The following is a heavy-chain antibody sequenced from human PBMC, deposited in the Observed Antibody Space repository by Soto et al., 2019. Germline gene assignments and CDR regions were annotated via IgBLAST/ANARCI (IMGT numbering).Heavy chain of an antibody. J-gene: IGHJ4*02. CDR1: GFTFTSSA. V-gene: IGHV1-58*01. D-gene: IGHD3-22*01. CDR3: AADPSYYYDSSGYWAFDY. Sequence: AASVKVSCKASGFTFTSSAVQWVRQARGQRLEWIGWIVVGSGNTNYAQKFQERVTITRDMSTSTAYMELSSLRSEDTAVYYCAADPSYYYDSSGYWAFDYWGQGTLVTVSS. CDR2: IVVGSGNT.